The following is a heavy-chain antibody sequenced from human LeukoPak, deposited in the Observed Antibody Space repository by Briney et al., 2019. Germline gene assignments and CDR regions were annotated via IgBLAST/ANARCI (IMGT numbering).Heavy chain of an antibody. V-gene: IGHV3-7*03. J-gene: IGHJ4*02. CDR1: GFPFSSYS. CDR3: ARSIPYGTTWYGRSDY. CDR2: IKPDGTTK. Sequence: GGSLRLSCAASGFPFSSYSMTWVRQAPGKGLEWVADIKPDGTTKFYVDSVKGRFTISRDNALNSLYLQMNSLRAEDTAIYYCARSIPYGTTWYGRSDYWGQGTLVTVSS. D-gene: IGHD6-13*01.